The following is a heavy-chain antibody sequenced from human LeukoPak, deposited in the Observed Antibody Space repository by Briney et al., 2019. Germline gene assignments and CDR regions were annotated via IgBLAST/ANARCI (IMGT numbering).Heavy chain of an antibody. J-gene: IGHJ4*02. CDR2: ISSSSSYI. Sequence: GGSLRLSCAASGFTSSSYSMNWVRQAPGKGLEWVSSISSSSSYIYYADSVKGRFTISRDNAKNSLYLQMNSLRAEDTAVYYCAREKGPQNFDYWGQGTLVTVSS. CDR1: GFTSSSYS. V-gene: IGHV3-21*01. CDR3: AREKGPQNFDY.